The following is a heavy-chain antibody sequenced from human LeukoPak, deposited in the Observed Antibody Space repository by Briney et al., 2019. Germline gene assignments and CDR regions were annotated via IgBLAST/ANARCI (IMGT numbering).Heavy chain of an antibody. CDR2: ITGSGGST. Sequence: GGSLRLSCAASGFTFTNYAMTWVRQAPGKGREWVSAITGSGGSTYYADPVKGRFTISRDNSNNTLYLQMSSLRADDTAVYYCTKGRGDSSGWRFDYWGQGTLVTVS. V-gene: IGHV3-23*01. CDR3: TKGRGDSSGWRFDY. CDR1: GFTFTNYA. D-gene: IGHD6-19*01. J-gene: IGHJ4*02.